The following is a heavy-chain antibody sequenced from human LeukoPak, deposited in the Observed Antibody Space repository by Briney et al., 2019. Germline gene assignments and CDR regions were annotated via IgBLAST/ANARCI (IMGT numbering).Heavy chain of an antibody. CDR3: ARNPYSSGWYVWDYFDY. V-gene: IGHV3-7*01. CDR2: IKQDGSEI. CDR1: GFTFSSHW. Sequence: GGSLRLSCAASGFTFSSHWMSWVRQVPGKGLEWVANIKQDGSEIYFVDSVRGRFTISRDNAKNSLYLQMNSLRAEDTAVYYCARNPYSSGWYVWDYFDYWGQGTLVTVSS. D-gene: IGHD6-19*01. J-gene: IGHJ4*02.